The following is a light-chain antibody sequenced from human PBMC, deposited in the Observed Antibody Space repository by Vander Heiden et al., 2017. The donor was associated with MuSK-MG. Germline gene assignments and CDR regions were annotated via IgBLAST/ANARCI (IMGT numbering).Light chain of an antibody. J-gene: IGLJ2*01. CDR3: EAWDDSLSGPI. Sequence: QSLLTQPPSASGTPGQWVSISCSGSTSNIGNNYVSWYQSLPGTAPKLLIYRDHQRPSGVPDRFSASKSRTSASLAISGLRSKDEADYYCEAWDDSLSGPIFGGGTKLTVL. V-gene: IGLV1-47*01. CDR1: TSNIGNNY. CDR2: RDH.